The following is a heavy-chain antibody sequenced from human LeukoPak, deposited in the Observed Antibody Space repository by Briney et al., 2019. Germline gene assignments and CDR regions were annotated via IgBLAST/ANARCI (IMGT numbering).Heavy chain of an antibody. CDR3: VKDVSGSWAFDY. Sequence: GGSLRPSCSASGFTFSSYVMHWVRQAPGKGLEYVSLSSSNGDNTFYADSVKGRFTISRDNSKNTLYLQMSSLRAEDTAVYYCVKDVSGSWAFDYWGQGTLVTVSS. D-gene: IGHD6-13*01. CDR1: GFTFSSYV. J-gene: IGHJ4*02. CDR2: SSSNGDNT. V-gene: IGHV3-64D*06.